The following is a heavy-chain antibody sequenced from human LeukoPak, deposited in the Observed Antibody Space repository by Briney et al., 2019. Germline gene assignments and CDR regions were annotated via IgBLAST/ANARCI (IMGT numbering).Heavy chain of an antibody. V-gene: IGHV3-15*07. Sequence: GGSLRLSCAASGFTSSNAWMNWVRQAPGKGLEWVGRIKSKTDGGTTDYAAPVKGRFTISRDDSKNTLYLQMNSLKTEDTAVYYCTTEFTYYYDSSGLGYWGQGTLVTVSS. D-gene: IGHD3-22*01. CDR2: IKSKTDGGTT. CDR1: GFTSSNAW. CDR3: TTEFTYYYDSSGLGY. J-gene: IGHJ4*02.